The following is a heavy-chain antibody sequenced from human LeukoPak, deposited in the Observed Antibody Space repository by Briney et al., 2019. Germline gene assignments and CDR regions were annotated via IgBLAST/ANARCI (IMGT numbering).Heavy chain of an antibody. J-gene: IGHJ3*02. Sequence: GGSLRLSCAASGFIFSSYEMNWVRQTPGKGLEWVSYISSSGSTIYYADSVKGRFTISRDNAKNSLYLQVNSLRAEDTAVYYCARVLLNALDIWGQGTMVTVSS. V-gene: IGHV3-48*03. CDR2: ISSSGSTI. CDR3: ARVLLNALDI. D-gene: IGHD2/OR15-2a*01. CDR1: GFIFSSYE.